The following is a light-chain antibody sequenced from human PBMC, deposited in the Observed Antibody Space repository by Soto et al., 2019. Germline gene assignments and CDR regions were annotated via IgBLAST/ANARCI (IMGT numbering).Light chain of an antibody. CDR1: QSVSSTY. CDR2: GAS. J-gene: IGKJ1*01. CDR3: QQYGESPPWT. Sequence: VLTQSPGTLSLSPGERATLSCRASQSVSSTYLAWYQQKPGQAPRLLMYGASNRATGIPDRFRGSVSGTDFTLTIRRLEPEDFAVYYCQQYGESPPWTFGQVTKVDIK. V-gene: IGKV3-20*01.